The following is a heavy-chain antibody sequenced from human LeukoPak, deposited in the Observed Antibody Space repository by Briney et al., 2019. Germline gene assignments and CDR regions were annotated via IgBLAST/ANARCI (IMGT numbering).Heavy chain of an antibody. D-gene: IGHD6-13*01. V-gene: IGHV1-8*03. J-gene: IGHJ3*02. Sequence: ASVKVSCKASGYTFTSYDINWVRQATGQGLEWMGWMNPNSGNTGYAQKFQGRVTITRNTSISTAYMELSSLRSEDTAVYYCARATSGAAAPMGRAFDIWAKGQWSPSLQ. CDR1: GYTFTSYD. CDR3: ARATSGAAAPMGRAFDI. CDR2: MNPNSGNT.